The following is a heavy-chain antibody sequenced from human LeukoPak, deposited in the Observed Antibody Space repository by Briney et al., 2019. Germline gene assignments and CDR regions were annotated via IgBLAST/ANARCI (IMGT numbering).Heavy chain of an antibody. Sequence: SETLSLTCTVSGGSVSSYYWSWIRQPPGKGLEWVGCIYYSGSTNYSPSVKSRVTISVDTSKNQFSLKLSSVTAADTAVYYCARQDSSGYYLDYWGQGTLVTVSS. CDR1: GGSVSSYY. CDR2: IYYSGST. J-gene: IGHJ4*02. CDR3: ARQDSSGYYLDY. V-gene: IGHV4-59*08. D-gene: IGHD3-22*01.